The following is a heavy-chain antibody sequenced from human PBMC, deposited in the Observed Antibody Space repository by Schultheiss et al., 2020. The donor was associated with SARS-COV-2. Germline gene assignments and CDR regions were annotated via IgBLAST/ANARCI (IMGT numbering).Heavy chain of an antibody. CDR1: GGSFSGYY. CDR3: ARVSSSSWYNYFQH. J-gene: IGHJ1*01. CDR2: ISGSGGST. V-gene: IGHV3-23*01. D-gene: IGHD6-13*01. Sequence: ETLSLTCAVYGGSFSGYYWSWVRQAPGKGLEWVSAISGSGGSTYYADSVKGRFTISRDNSKNTLYLQMNSLRAEDTAVYYCARVSSSSWYNYFQHWGQGTLVTVSS.